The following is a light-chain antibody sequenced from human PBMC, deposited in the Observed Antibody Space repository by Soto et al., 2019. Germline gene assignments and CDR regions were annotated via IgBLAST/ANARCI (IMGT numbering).Light chain of an antibody. CDR3: QSYDSSLRGYV. CDR1: SSNIGAGYE. V-gene: IGLV1-40*01. J-gene: IGLJ1*01. CDR2: ENN. Sequence: QPVLTQPPSVSEAPGQRVTISCTGSSSNIGAGYEAHWYQQVPGTAPKLLIYENNNRPSGVPDRFSGSKSGTSASLAITGIQAEDEAEYYRQSYDSSLRGYVFGTGPKGTVL.